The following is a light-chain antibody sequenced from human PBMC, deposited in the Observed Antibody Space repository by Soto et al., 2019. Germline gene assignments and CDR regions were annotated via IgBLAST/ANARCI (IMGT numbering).Light chain of an antibody. V-gene: IGKV3-11*01. J-gene: IGKJ2*01. CDR2: DAS. CDR3: QQRATWPLYT. Sequence: EAVLTQYPDTLSLSPGERATLSCGASQSLSRYLAWYQQRPGQAPRLLIYDASNRATGVPARFSGSGSGTDFTLTISNLEPEDSAIYYCQQRATWPLYTFGQGTRLEIK. CDR1: QSLSRY.